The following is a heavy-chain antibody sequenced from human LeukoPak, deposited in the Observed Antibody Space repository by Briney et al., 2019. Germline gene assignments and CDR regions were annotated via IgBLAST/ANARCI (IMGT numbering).Heavy chain of an antibody. Sequence: PGGSLRLSCATSGFTFDYHGMTWVRQAPGKGLEWVATIAGSGDTYYGDSVKGRFTISRDNAKNSLYLQMNSLRAEDMALYYCAKSIAAAGTGDAFDIWGQGTMVTVSS. CDR3: AKSIAAAGTGDAFDI. D-gene: IGHD6-13*01. CDR2: IAGSGDT. CDR1: GFTFDYHG. V-gene: IGHV3-23*01. J-gene: IGHJ3*02.